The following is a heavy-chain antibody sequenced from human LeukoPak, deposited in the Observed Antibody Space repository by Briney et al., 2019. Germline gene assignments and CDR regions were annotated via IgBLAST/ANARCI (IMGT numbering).Heavy chain of an antibody. D-gene: IGHD5-24*01. J-gene: IGHJ4*02. CDR2: ISSSSSTI. V-gene: IGHV3-48*01. Sequence: PGGSLRLSCAASGFTFSSYSMNWVRQAPGKGLEWVSYISSSSSTIYYADSVKGRFTISRDNSKNTLYLQMISLRAEDTAVYYCAKLLDGYNPVVDYWGQGTLVTVSS. CDR3: AKLLDGYNPVVDY. CDR1: GFTFSSYS.